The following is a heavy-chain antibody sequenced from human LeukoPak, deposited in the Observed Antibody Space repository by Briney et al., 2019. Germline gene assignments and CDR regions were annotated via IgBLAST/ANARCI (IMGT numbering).Heavy chain of an antibody. D-gene: IGHD2-2*01. J-gene: IGHJ4*02. V-gene: IGHV3-23*01. CDR2: ISGSGGST. CDR3: APTPPYCSSTSCYGIWDY. CDR1: GFTFSSYA. Sequence: PGGSLRLSCAASGFTFSSYAMSWVRQAPGKGLEWVSAISGSGGSTYYADSVKGRFTISRDNSKNTLYLQMNSLRAEDTAVHYCAPTPPYCSSTSCYGIWDYWGQGTLVTVSS.